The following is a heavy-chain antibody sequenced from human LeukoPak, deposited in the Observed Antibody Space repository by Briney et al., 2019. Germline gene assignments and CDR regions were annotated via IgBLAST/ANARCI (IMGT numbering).Heavy chain of an antibody. CDR1: GGTFSSYA. D-gene: IGHD2-21*02. V-gene: IGHV1-69*05. CDR2: IIPIFGTA. J-gene: IGHJ4*02. CDR3: ARGAGRRYCGGDCYYFDY. Sequence: SVKVSCKASGGTFSSYAISWVRQAPEQGLEWMGRIIPIFGTANYAQKFQGRVTITTDESTSTAYMELSSLRSEDTAVYYCARGAGRRYCGGDCYYFDYWGQGTLVTVSS.